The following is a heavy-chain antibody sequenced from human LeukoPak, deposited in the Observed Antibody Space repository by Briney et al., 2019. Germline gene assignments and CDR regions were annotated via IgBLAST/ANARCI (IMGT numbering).Heavy chain of an antibody. D-gene: IGHD3-3*01. Sequence: PSETLSLTCAVYGGSFSGYYWSWIRQPPGKRLEWIGEINHSGSTNYNPSLKSRVTISVDTSKNQFTLKLSSVTAADTAVYYCARLPTFGVVKLLFDYWGQGTLVTVSS. CDR1: GGSFSGYY. J-gene: IGHJ4*02. V-gene: IGHV4-34*01. CDR2: INHSGST. CDR3: ARLPTFGVVKLLFDY.